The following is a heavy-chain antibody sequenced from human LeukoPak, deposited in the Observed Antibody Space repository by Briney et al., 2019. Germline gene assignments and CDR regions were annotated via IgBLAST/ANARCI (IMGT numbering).Heavy chain of an antibody. CDR2: ISASSDIT. V-gene: IGHV3-23*01. D-gene: IGHD6-6*01. Sequence: PGGSLRLSCAASGFTFSFYAMNWVRQAPGKGLEWVSAISASSDITYYADSVRGRFTISRDNSKNTLYLQMNSLRAEDTAVYYCAKERHLMPLSIAARYFDYWGQGTLVTVSS. CDR3: AKERHLMPLSIAARYFDY. J-gene: IGHJ4*02. CDR1: GFTFSFYA.